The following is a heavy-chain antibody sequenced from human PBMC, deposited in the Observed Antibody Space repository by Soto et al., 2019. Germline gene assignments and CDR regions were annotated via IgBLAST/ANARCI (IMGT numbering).Heavy chain of an antibody. CDR1: GGSISSGGYY. CDR2: IYYSGST. CDR3: ARDGKYYYGSGSYRPYYYYGMDV. D-gene: IGHD3-10*01. J-gene: IGHJ6*02. Sequence: QVQLQESGPGLVKPSQTLSLTCTVSGGSISSGGYYWSWIRQHPGKGREWIGYIYYSGSTYYNPSLKSRVTISVDTSKNQFSLKLSSVTAADTAVYYCARDGKYYYGSGSYRPYYYYGMDVWGQGTTVTVSS. V-gene: IGHV4-31*03.